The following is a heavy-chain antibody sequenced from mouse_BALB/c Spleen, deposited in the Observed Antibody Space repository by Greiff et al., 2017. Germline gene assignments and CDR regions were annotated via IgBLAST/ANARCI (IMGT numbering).Heavy chain of an antibody. CDR3: ARFTTVSYWYFDV. CDR2: IDPFNGGT. D-gene: IGHD1-1*01. CDR1: GYSFTSYY. V-gene: IGHV1S135*01. Sequence: VQLQQSGPELMKPGAPVKISCKASGYSFTSYYMHWVKQSHGKSLEWIGYIDPFNGGTSYNQKFKGKATLTVDKSSSTAYMHLSSLTSEDSAVYYCARFTTVSYWYFDVWGAGTTVTVSS. J-gene: IGHJ1*01.